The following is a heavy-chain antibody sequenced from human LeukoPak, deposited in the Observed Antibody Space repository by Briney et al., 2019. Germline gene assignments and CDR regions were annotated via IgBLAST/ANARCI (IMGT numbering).Heavy chain of an antibody. V-gene: IGHV3-30*18. CDR3: AKDTGSARLDY. J-gene: IGHJ4*02. Sequence: PGGSLRLSCAASGFPFKTYGMQWGCQAPGRGLGWVAVISYDGTNKCYADSVKGRFTISRDNSRNTVYLQVNRLRVEDTAVYYCAKDTGSARLDYWGQGTLVTVSS. CDR2: ISYDGTNK. CDR1: GFPFKTYG. D-gene: IGHD4-17*01.